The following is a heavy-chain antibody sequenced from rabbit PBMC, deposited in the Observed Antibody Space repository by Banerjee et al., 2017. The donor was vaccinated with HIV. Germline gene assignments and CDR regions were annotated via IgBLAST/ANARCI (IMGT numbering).Heavy chain of an antibody. CDR2: IYIGDGGT. D-gene: IGHD1-1*01. CDR1: GFSFSNKYV. Sequence: QEQLVESGGGLVKPGASLTLTCKASGFSFSNKYVMCWVRQAPGKGLEWIACIYIGDGGTVYASWAKSRFTISKTSSTTVTLQMTSLTGADTATYFCAREPGVIGWNFDLWGPGTL. J-gene: IGHJ4*01. V-gene: IGHV1S45*01. CDR3: AREPGVIGWNFDL.